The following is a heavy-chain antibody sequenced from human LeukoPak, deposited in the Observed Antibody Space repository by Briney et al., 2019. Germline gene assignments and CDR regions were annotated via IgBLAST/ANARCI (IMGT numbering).Heavy chain of an antibody. CDR3: VKVAKYYYGSETYYFFEH. V-gene: IGHV3-7*01. CDR1: GFTVSSNY. CDR2: INQDGTEK. Sequence: GGSLRLSCAASGFTVSSNYMSWVRQLPGKGLEWVANINQDGTEKYYVDSVKGRFTISRDNAKNSLDLRMTSLRVEDTGIYYCVKVAKYYYGSETYYFFEHWGQGTPVTASS. J-gene: IGHJ4*02. D-gene: IGHD3-10*01.